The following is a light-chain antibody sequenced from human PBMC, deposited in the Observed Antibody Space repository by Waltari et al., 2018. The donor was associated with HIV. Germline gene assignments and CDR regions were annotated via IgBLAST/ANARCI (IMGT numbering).Light chain of an antibody. J-gene: IGLJ1*01. V-gene: IGLV2-14*01. Sequence: QSALTQPASVSGSPGQSITISCTGTNSDVGYFNYVSWYQQHPGKAPKVIIYEVNNRPSGVSNHFSGSKSGYTASLTISVLRAEDEADYYCNSFSTSNTYVFGTGTRVTVL. CDR2: EVN. CDR3: NSFSTSNTYV. CDR1: NSDVGYFNY.